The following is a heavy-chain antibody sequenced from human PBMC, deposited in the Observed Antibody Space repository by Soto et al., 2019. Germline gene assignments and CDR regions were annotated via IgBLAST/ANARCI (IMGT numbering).Heavy chain of an antibody. CDR3: AKDPYDSSGYLNWFDL. V-gene: IGHV3-23*01. J-gene: IGHJ5*02. Sequence: ESGGGLVQPGGSLRLSCAASGFTFSSYAMSWVRQAPGKGLEWVSAISGSGGSTYYADSVKGRFTISRDNSKNTLYLQMNSLRAEDTAVYYCAKDPYDSSGYLNWFDLWGQGTLVTVSS. D-gene: IGHD3-22*01. CDR2: ISGSGGST. CDR1: GFTFSSYA.